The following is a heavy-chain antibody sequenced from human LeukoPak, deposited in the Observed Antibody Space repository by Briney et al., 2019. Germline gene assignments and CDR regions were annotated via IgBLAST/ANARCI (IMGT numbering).Heavy chain of an antibody. CDR3: AKYTSGTSYRGLDQ. D-gene: IGHD3-10*01. CDR2: IIGSSANT. V-gene: IGHV3-23*01. Sequence: SWIRRPPGKGLEWVSTIIGSSANTYYADSVKGRFTISRDESKNTVYLQMNSLRDEDTAVYSCAKYTSGTSYRGLDQWGHGTLVTVSS. J-gene: IGHJ4*01.